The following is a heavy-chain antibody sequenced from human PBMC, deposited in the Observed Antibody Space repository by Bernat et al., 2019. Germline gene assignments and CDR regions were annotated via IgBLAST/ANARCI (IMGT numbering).Heavy chain of an antibody. J-gene: IGHJ4*02. CDR2: ISYDGSNK. V-gene: IGHV3-30*18. CDR1: GFTFSSYG. Sequence: VQLVESGGGLVKPGGSLRLSCAASGFTFSSYGMHWVRQAPGKGLEWVAVISYDGSNKYYADSVKGRFTISRDNSKNTLYLQMNSLRAEDPAVYYCAKDGYSSGWLDYWGQGTLVTVSS. CDR3: AKDGYSSGWLDY. D-gene: IGHD6-19*01.